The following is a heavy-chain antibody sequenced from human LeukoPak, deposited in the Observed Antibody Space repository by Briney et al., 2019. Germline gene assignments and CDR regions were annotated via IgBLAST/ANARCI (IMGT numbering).Heavy chain of an antibody. CDR3: ARDGSATIFGDYYHYMEV. V-gene: IGHV4-31*03. CDR1: GGSINSGGYY. Sequence: PSETLSLTCTASGGSINSGGYYWSWIRQPPGKGLEWIGYIYYSGSTYYNPSLKSRVTISIDTSKNQFSLKLSSATAADTAVYYCARDGSATIFGDYYHYMEVWGEGTTVTVSS. J-gene: IGHJ6*03. CDR2: IYYSGST. D-gene: IGHD3-3*01.